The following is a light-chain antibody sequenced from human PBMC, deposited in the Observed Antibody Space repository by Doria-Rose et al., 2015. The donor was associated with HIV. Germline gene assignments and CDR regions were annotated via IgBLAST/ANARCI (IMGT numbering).Light chain of an antibody. CDR3: QSYDSGLSAWV. Sequence: QAVVTQPPSVSGAPGQRITISCTGSSSNIGADYDVHWYQQFPGTAPKLLMYGNNNRPSGVPDRFSGSKSGTSASLAISGLQAEDEADYHCQSYDSGLSAWVFGGGTKLTVL. J-gene: IGLJ3*02. CDR1: SSNIGADYD. V-gene: IGLV1-40*01. CDR2: GNN.